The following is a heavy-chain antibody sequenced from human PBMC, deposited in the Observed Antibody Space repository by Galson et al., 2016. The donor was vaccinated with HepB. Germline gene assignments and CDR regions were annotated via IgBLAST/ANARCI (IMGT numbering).Heavy chain of an antibody. D-gene: IGHD3-3*02. V-gene: IGHV4-39*07. CDR1: GASISSSSYY. CDR3: ARVPASTRFDY. Sequence: SETLSLTCSVSGASISSSSYYWGWIRQPPGKGLEWIASISYSGSTTYYNPSLESRVTISIDTSKNQFSLNLNSVPAADTAVYVCARVPASTRFDYWGQGTLVTVSS. CDR2: ISYSGSTT. J-gene: IGHJ4*02.